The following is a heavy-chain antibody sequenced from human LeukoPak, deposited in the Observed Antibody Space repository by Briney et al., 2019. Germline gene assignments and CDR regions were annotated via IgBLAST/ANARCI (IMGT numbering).Heavy chain of an antibody. CDR3: ARRSSLGWWFDP. CDR1: GGSFSGYY. CDR2: INHSGST. D-gene: IGHD7-27*01. Sequence: SETLSLTCAVYGGSFSGYYWSWIRQPPGKGLEWIGEINHSGSTNYNPSLKSRITISVDTSKNQFSLKLSSVTAADTAVYYCARRSSLGWWFDPWGQGTLVTVSS. J-gene: IGHJ5*02. V-gene: IGHV4-34*01.